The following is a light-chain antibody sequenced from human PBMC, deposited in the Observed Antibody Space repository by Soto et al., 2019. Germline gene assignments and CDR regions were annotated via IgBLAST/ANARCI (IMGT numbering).Light chain of an antibody. CDR3: SSYSISTAYL. CDR2: EVS. V-gene: IGLV2-14*01. Sequence: QSVLTQPASVSGSPGQSITISCTGTSNDVGGYDYVSWYQLHPGKAPKLMVFEVSNRPSGVPYRFSGSKSGNTASLTISGLQAEDEADYFCSSYSISTAYLFGTGTKVTVL. J-gene: IGLJ1*01. CDR1: SNDVGGYDY.